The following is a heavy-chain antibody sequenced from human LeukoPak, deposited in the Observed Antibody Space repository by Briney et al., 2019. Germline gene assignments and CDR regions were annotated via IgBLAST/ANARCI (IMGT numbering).Heavy chain of an antibody. J-gene: IGHJ6*02. Sequence: SETLSLTCTVSGGSISSGGYYWSWIRQPPGKGLEWIGEINHSGSTNYNPSLKSRVTISVDMSKNQFSLKLSSVTAADTAVYYCARGPPAKPGAGYYYGMDVWGQGTTVTVSS. CDR1: GGSISSGGYY. V-gene: IGHV4-39*07. CDR3: ARGPPAKPGAGYYYGMDV. D-gene: IGHD2-2*01. CDR2: INHSGST.